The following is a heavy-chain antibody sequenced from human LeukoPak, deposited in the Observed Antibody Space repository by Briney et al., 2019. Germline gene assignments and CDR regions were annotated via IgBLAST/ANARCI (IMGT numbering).Heavy chain of an antibody. CDR2: IYYRGSN. Sequence: SETLSLTCTVSGDSISSYYWTWIRQPPGKGLEWIGYIYYRGSNNYNPSLKSRVTISVDTSKNQFSLKLRSVTAADTAVYYCAREMPGGDYFDSTSRGIDVWGQGTTVTVSS. CDR3: AREMPGGDYFDSTSRGIDV. CDR1: GDSISSYY. V-gene: IGHV4-59*12. D-gene: IGHD3-22*01. J-gene: IGHJ6*02.